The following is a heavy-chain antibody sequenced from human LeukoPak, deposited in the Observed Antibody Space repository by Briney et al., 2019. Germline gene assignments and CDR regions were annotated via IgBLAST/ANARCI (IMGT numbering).Heavy chain of an antibody. Sequence: PGGFLRLSCAASGFTFSSYAMSWVRQAPGKGLEWVSAISGSGGSTYYADSVKGRFTISRDNSKNSLYLQMNSLRAEDTAVYYCARVYPLQVGATLFDYWGQGTLVTVSS. CDR1: GFTFSSYA. CDR3: ARVYPLQVGATLFDY. J-gene: IGHJ4*02. V-gene: IGHV3-23*01. D-gene: IGHD1-26*01. CDR2: ISGSGGST.